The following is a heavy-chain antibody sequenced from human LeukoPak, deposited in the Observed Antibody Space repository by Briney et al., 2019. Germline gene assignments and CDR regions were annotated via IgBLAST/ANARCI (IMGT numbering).Heavy chain of an antibody. V-gene: IGHV3-23*01. CDR3: AKVGDCTSCYSSWFDP. CDR1: GFTFSSYA. CDR2: ISGSGGST. J-gene: IGHJ5*02. D-gene: IGHD2-2*01. Sequence: SGGSLRLSCAASGFTFSSYAMSWVRQAPGKGLEWVSAISGSGGSTYYADSVKGRFTISRDNSKNTLYLQMNSLRVEDTAVYYCAKVGDCTSCYSSWFDPWGQGTLVTVSS.